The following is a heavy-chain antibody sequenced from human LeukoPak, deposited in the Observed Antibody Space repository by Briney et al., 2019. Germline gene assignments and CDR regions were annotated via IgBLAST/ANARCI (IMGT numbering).Heavy chain of an antibody. J-gene: IGHJ4*02. Sequence: SGGSLRLSCAASGFTFSSYGMHWVRQAPGKGLEWVAFIRYDGSNKYYADSVKGRFTISRDNSKNTLYLQMNSLRAEDTAVYYCAEGPRYYDSSGYLYYFDYWGQGTLVTVSS. V-gene: IGHV3-30*02. D-gene: IGHD3-22*01. CDR3: AEGPRYYDSSGYLYYFDY. CDR1: GFTFSSYG. CDR2: IRYDGSNK.